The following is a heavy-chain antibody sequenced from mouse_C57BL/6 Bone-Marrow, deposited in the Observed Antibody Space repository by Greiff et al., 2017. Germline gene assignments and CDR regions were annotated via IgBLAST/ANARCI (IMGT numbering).Heavy chain of an antibody. V-gene: IGHV5-6*01. CDR2: ISSGGSYT. J-gene: IGHJ4*01. CDR3: ARPYYAMDY. Sequence: EVKLMESGGDLVKPGGSLKLSCAASGFTFGSYGMSWVRQTPDKRLEWVATISSGGSYTYYPDSVKGRFTISRDNAKNTLYLQMSSLKSEDTAMYYCARPYYAMDYWGQGTSVTVSS. CDR1: GFTFGSYG.